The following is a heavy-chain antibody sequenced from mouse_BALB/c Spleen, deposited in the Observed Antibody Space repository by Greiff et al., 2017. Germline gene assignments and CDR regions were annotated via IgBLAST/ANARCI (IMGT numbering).Heavy chain of an antibody. CDR3: AREGGTTVGFDY. Sequence: EVQGVESGGGLVKPGGSLKLSCAASGFTFSDYYMYWVRQTPEKRLEWVATISDGGSYTYYPDSVKGRFTISRDNAKNNLYLQMSSLKSEDTAMYYCAREGGTTVGFDYWGQGTTLTVSS. J-gene: IGHJ2*01. V-gene: IGHV5-4*02. D-gene: IGHD1-1*01. CDR2: ISDGGSYT. CDR1: GFTFSDYY.